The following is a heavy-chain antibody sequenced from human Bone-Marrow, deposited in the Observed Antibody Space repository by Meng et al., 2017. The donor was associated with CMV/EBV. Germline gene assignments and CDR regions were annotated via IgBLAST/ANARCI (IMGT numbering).Heavy chain of an antibody. V-gene: IGHV1-2*02. CDR1: GYTFTGHY. CDR2: INPSSGGT. J-gene: IGHJ6*02. CDR3: AREGGGNSGEYYYYYYGMDV. D-gene: IGHD4-23*01. Sequence: ASVKVSCKASGYTFTGHYMHWVRQAPGQGLEWMGWINPSSGGTKYAQKFQGRVTMTRDTSISTAYMELSRLRSDDTAVYYCAREGGGNSGEYYYYYYGMDVWGQGTTVTVSS.